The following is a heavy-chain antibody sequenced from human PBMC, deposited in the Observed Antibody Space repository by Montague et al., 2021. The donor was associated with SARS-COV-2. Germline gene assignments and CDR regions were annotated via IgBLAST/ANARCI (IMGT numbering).Heavy chain of an antibody. D-gene: IGHD6-13*01. V-gene: IGHV3-30*04. CDR3: AKEQYSSSWSDFDY. J-gene: IGHJ4*02. CDR1: GFTFSTYP. Sequence: SLRLSCAASGFTFSTYPMHWVRQAPGKGLEWLVVIPYDGSKKDYADSVKGRFTTSRDNSENMLYLQMNSLRAEDTAVYYCAKEQYSSSWSDFDYWGQGTVVAVSS. CDR2: IPYDGSKK.